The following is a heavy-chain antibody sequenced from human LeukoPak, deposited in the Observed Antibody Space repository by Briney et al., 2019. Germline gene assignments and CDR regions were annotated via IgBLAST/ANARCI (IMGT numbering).Heavy chain of an antibody. V-gene: IGHV3-23*01. CDR2: ISGGGYTT. J-gene: IGHJ4*02. Sequence: GGSLRLSCIASGFTFNNHAMTWVRQAPGKGLEWVSTISGGGYTTYYADSVKGRFTISRDNSKDTLYLQINILRVEDTAIYFCAKAANDYGAYFFDYWGQGILVTVS. CDR1: GFTFNNHA. CDR3: AKAANDYGAYFFDY. D-gene: IGHD4-17*01.